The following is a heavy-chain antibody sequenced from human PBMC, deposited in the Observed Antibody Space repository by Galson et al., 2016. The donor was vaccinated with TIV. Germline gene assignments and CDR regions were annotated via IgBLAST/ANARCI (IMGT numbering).Heavy chain of an antibody. D-gene: IGHD3-10*01. CDR3: ATPIPVSASGTYFLDAFDI. CDR1: GSTFSSYA. J-gene: IGHJ3*02. Sequence: SVKVSCKASGSTFSSYAVSWVRQAPGQGLEWMGGIIGMFGIANYAQKFQGRVTITADESTSTAYMELSSLRSEDTAIYYCATPIPVSASGTYFLDAFDIWGQGTMVTVSS. V-gene: IGHV1-69*13. CDR2: IIGMFGIA.